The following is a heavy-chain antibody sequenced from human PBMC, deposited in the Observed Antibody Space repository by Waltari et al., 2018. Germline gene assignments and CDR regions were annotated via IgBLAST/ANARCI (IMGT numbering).Heavy chain of an antibody. J-gene: IGHJ6*03. V-gene: IGHV4-59*01. CDR3: ARGIFSVSAAYYMAV. CDR1: GGSIGQSY. Sequence: QVQLQESGSGLVKPSETLSLTCTVSGGSIGQSYRSWVRQPPGKALEWIGHMYYSGTTNYNPSLKSRVTIAVDASKNQFSRKLTSVTAADTAVYYCARGIFSVSAAYYMAVWGKGTTVTVSS. CDR2: MYYSGTT. D-gene: IGHD6-13*01.